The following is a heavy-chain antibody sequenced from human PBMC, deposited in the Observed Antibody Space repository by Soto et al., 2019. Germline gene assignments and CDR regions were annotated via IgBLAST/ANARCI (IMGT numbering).Heavy chain of an antibody. Sequence: GGSLRLSCAASGFTVSSNEMSWVRQAPGKGLEWVSSISSSSSYIYYADSVKGRFTISRDNAKNSLYLQMNSLRAEDTAVYYCARGYYDILTGPVDAFDIWGQGTMVTVSS. D-gene: IGHD3-9*01. J-gene: IGHJ3*02. V-gene: IGHV3-21*01. CDR2: ISSSSSYI. CDR1: GFTVSSNE. CDR3: ARGYYDILTGPVDAFDI.